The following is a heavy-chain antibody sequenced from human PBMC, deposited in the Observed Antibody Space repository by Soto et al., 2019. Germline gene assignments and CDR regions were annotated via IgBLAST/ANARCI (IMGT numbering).Heavy chain of an antibody. D-gene: IGHD2-15*01. J-gene: IGHJ3*02. V-gene: IGHV4-34*01. CDR3: ARLRAIVVVVAATRRQRNDAFDI. CDR2: INHSGST. Sequence: SETLSLTCAVYGGSFSGYYWSWIRQPPGKGLEWIGEINHSGSTNYNPSLKSRVTISVDTSKNQFSLKLSPVTAADTAVYYCARLRAIVVVVAATRRQRNDAFDIWGQGTMVTVSS. CDR1: GGSFSGYY.